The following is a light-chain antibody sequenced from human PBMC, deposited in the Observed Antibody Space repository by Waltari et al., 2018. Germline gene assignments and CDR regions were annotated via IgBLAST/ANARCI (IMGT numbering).Light chain of an antibody. CDR1: LGSRSW. V-gene: IGKV1-5*03. J-gene: IGKJ1*01. CDR2: KSS. Sequence: DIKMTQSPSTLSASVGDRVTITCRASLGSRSWFAWYQQKPGKAPNRLASKSSTLETGVPSRFSGSGSGTEFTLTISSLQPDDFATYYCQQYYSYPRTFGQGTKVEIK. CDR3: QQYYSYPRT.